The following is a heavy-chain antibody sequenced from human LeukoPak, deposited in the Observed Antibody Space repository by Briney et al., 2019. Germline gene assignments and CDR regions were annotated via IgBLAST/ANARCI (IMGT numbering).Heavy chain of an antibody. CDR3: ARGGVDTAMVTGERRLLAY. Sequence: SETLSLTCAVYGGSFSGYYWSWIRQPPGKGLEWIGEINHSGSTNYNPSLKSRVTISVDTSKNQFSLKLSSVTAADTAVYYCARGGVDTAMVTGERRLLAYWGQGTLVTVSS. CDR1: GGSFSGYY. D-gene: IGHD5-18*01. J-gene: IGHJ4*02. CDR2: INHSGST. V-gene: IGHV4-34*01.